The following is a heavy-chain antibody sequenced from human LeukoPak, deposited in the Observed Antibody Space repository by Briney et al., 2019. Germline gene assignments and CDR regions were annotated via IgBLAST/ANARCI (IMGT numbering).Heavy chain of an antibody. Sequence: ASLKVSCKASGYTFTGYYMHWVRQAPRQRHEWMGWINPNSGGTNYAQKFQGRVTMTRDTSISTAYMELSRLRSDDTAVYYCARTASYYYYGMDVWGQGTRVTVSS. CDR1: GYTFTGYY. CDR2: INPNSGGT. D-gene: IGHD2-21*02. CDR3: ARTASYYYYGMDV. V-gene: IGHV1-2*02. J-gene: IGHJ6*02.